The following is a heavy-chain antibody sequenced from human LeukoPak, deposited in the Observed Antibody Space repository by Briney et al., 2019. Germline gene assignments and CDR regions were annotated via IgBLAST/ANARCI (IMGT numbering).Heavy chain of an antibody. V-gene: IGHV3-23*01. CDR1: GFTFSSYA. CDR2: IVGGGGNT. CDR3: AKGGSTPDQYYYYYGMDV. Sequence: GGSLRLSCAASGFTFSSYAMSWVRQTPGKGLEWVSGIVGGGGNTYYADPVKGRFTISRDNSKNTLYLQMNSLRAEDTAVYYCAKGGSTPDQYYYYYGMDVWGQGTTVTVSS. J-gene: IGHJ6*02. D-gene: IGHD5/OR15-5a*01.